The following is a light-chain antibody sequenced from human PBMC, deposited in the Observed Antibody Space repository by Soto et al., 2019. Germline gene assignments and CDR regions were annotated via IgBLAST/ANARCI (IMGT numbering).Light chain of an antibody. CDR2: AVS. J-gene: IGLJ1*01. CDR3: SSYTSSSIYV. V-gene: IGLV2-14*01. Sequence: QSVLAQPASVSGSPGQSITISCTGTSSDVGGYKYVSWYQQHPGKAPKLMIYAVSNRPSGVSNRFSGSKSGNTASLTISGLQAEEEADYYCSSYTSSSIYVFGAGTKVTVL. CDR1: SSDVGGYKY.